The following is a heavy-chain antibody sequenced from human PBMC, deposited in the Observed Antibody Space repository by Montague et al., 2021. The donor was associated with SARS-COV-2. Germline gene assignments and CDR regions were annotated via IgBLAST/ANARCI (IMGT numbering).Heavy chain of an antibody. D-gene: IGHD3-22*01. CDR3: ARGHLSVSMIVVVFTSASYYFDY. CDR1: GFTFSNYA. Sequence: LRLSCAASGFTFSNYAMNWIRQPPGKGLEWIGDIKQSGSTNYNPSLKSRVTISVDTSKNQFSLKLTSVTAADTAVYLCARGHLSVSMIVVVFTSASYYFDYWGRGAQVTVSS. J-gene: IGHJ4*02. CDR2: IKQSGST. V-gene: IGHV4-34*01.